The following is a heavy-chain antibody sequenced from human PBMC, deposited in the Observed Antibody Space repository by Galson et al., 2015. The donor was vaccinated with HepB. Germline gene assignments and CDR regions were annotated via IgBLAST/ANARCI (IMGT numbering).Heavy chain of an antibody. Sequence: SLRLSSAASGFTFSNYAITWVRQAPGQGLEWVSAISDSDDSTYYADSVRGRFTISRDNSKNTLYLQMNGLTADDTAVYFCAKDAAPGSGSRYFDDWGQGTLVTVSS. V-gene: IGHV3-23*01. D-gene: IGHD6-19*01. CDR1: GFTFSNYA. J-gene: IGHJ4*02. CDR2: ISDSDDST. CDR3: AKDAAPGSGSRYFDD.